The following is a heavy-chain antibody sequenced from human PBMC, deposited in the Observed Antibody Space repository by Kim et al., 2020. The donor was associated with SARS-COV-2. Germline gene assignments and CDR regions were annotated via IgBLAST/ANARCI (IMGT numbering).Heavy chain of an antibody. Sequence: ASVKVSCKASGYTFTSYAMHWVRQAPGQRLEWMGWINAGNGNTKYSQKFQGRVTITRDTSASTAYMELSSLRSEDTAVYYCARGVGGYDYYYYYYGMDVWGQGTTVTVSS. CDR1: GYTFTSYA. J-gene: IGHJ6*02. CDR2: INAGNGNT. CDR3: ARGVGGYDYYYYYYGMDV. D-gene: IGHD5-12*01. V-gene: IGHV1-3*01.